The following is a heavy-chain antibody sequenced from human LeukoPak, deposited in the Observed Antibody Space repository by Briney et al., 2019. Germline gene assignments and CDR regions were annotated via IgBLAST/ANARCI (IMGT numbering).Heavy chain of an antibody. V-gene: IGHV4-34*01. CDR1: GGSISSYY. D-gene: IGHD3-10*01. CDR2: INHSGST. Sequence: SETLSLTCTVSGGSISSYYWSWIRQPPGKGLEWIGEINHSGSTNYNPSLKSRVTISVDTSKNQFSLKLSSVTAADTAVYYCARGRSDYGSGRSFDYWGQGTLVTVSS. CDR3: ARGRSDYGSGRSFDY. J-gene: IGHJ4*02.